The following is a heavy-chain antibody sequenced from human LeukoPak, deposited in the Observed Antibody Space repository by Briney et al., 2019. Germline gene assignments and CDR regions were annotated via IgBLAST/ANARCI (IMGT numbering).Heavy chain of an antibody. J-gene: IGHJ4*02. CDR1: GGSISSYY. CDR3: VREVRDGYSKFDY. V-gene: IGHV4-59*01. CDR2: IYYSGST. Sequence: SETLSLTCTVSGGSISSYYWSWIRQPPGKGLEWIGYIYYSGSTNYNPSLKSRVTISVDTSKNQFSLKLSSVTAADTTVYYCVREVRDGYSKFDYWGQGTLVTVSS. D-gene: IGHD5-24*01.